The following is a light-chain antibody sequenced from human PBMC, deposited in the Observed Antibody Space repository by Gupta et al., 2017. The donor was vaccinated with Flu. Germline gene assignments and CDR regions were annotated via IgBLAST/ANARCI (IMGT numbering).Light chain of an antibody. V-gene: IGKV1-27*01. J-gene: IGKJ3*01. Sequence: SLSASVGDRVTITCRASQGISNYLAWYQQKPGKVPKLLIYAASTLQSGVPSRFSGSRSGTDFTLTISSLQPEDVATYYCQKYNSAPPGFTFGPGTRVDIK. CDR3: QKYNSAPPGFT. CDR1: QGISNY. CDR2: AAS.